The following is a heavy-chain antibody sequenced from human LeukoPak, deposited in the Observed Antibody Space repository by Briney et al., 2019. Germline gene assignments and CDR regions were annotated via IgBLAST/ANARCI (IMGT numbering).Heavy chain of an antibody. Sequence: ASVKVSCKASGYTFTGYYMHWVRQAPGQGLEWMGWINPNSGGTNYAQKFQGRVTMTRDTSISTAYMELSRLRSDDTAVYYCARDSKWELPEGYFQHWGQGTLVTVSS. V-gene: IGHV1-2*02. CDR1: GYTFTGYY. D-gene: IGHD1-26*01. J-gene: IGHJ1*01. CDR3: ARDSKWELPEGYFQH. CDR2: INPNSGGT.